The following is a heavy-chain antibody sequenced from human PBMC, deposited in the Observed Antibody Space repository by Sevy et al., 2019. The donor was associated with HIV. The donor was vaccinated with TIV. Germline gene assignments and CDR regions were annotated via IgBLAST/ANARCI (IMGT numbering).Heavy chain of an antibody. D-gene: IGHD2-15*01. Sequence: GGSLRLSCAASGFTFSNYNMNWVRQAPGKGLEWVSSISSSSNYISYADSMKGRFTISRDNAKNSLYLQMISLRAEDTDVYYCARVVAYCSGGSCFPGYYYGMDVWGQGTTVTVSS. CDR2: ISSSSNYI. CDR1: GFTFSNYN. V-gene: IGHV3-21*01. J-gene: IGHJ6*02. CDR3: ARVVAYCSGGSCFPGYYYGMDV.